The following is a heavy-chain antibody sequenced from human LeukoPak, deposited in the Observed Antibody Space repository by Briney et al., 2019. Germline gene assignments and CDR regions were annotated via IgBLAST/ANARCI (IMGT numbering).Heavy chain of an antibody. CDR3: ARGGYYDSSGYYHFDY. CDR1: GGTFSSYA. V-gene: IGHV1-69*06. D-gene: IGHD3-22*01. CDR2: IIPIFGTP. J-gene: IGHJ4*02. Sequence: ASVKVSCKASGGTFSSYAISWVRQAPGQGLEWMGGIIPIFGTPNYAQKFQGRLTITAGKSTSTAYMELSSLRSEDTAVYYCARGGYYDSSGYYHFDYWGQGTLVTVSS.